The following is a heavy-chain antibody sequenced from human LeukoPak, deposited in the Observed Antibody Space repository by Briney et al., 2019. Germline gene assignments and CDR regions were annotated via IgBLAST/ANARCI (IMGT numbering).Heavy chain of an antibody. J-gene: IGHJ4*02. CDR1: GNSFTNYW. CDR3: ARGLYSGYYMSGY. V-gene: IGHV5-10-1*01. CDR2: IDPSDSYT. Sequence: GESLRISCKGSGNSFTNYWISWVRQKPGEGLEWMGRIDPSDSYTDYSPSFQGHVTISADKSVYTAYLQWSSLKASDTAIYYCARGLYSGYYMSGYWGQGTRVTVSS. D-gene: IGHD5-12*01.